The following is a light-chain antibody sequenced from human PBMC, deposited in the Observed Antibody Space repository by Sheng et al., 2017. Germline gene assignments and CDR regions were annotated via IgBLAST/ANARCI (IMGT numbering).Light chain of an antibody. CDR1: QTVTTN. V-gene: IGKV3-15*01. J-gene: IGKJ4*01. Sequence: ETVMTQSPATLSVSPGEEATLSCRASQTVTTNLAWYQQKTGQAPRLLIYDASTRATGIPARFSGSGSGTEFTLTISSLQSEDFAVYFCQQYNNWPPITFGGGTKVEIK. CDR2: DAS. CDR3: QQYNNWPPIT.